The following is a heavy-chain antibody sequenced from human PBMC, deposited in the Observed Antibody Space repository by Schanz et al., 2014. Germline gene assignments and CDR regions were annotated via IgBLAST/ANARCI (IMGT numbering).Heavy chain of an antibody. J-gene: IGHJ4*02. CDR2: MSYDGSNK. D-gene: IGHD6-19*01. V-gene: IGHV3-30-3*01. CDR1: GFTFSSYA. CDR3: ARGGVHSSGWYVY. Sequence: QGQLVESGGGVVQPGRSLRLSCAASGFTFSSYAMHWVRQAPGKGLEWVAVMSYDGSNKYYADSVKGRFTISRDTPKNTLYVQMNSLRADDTAVYYCARGGVHSSGWYVYWGQGTLVTVSS.